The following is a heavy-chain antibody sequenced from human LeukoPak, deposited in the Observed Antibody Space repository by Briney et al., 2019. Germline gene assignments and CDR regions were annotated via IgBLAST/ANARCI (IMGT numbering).Heavy chain of an antibody. V-gene: IGHV1-69*13. J-gene: IGHJ4*02. CDR1: GGTFSSYA. D-gene: IGHD5-24*01. CDR3: ARDRGRGGYIWTLGYFDY. Sequence: SVKVSCKASGGTFSSYAISWVRQAPGQGPEWMGGITPIFGTANYAQKFQGRVTITADESTSTAYMELSSLRSEDTAVYYCARDRGRGGYIWTLGYFDYWGQGTLVTVSS. CDR2: ITPIFGTA.